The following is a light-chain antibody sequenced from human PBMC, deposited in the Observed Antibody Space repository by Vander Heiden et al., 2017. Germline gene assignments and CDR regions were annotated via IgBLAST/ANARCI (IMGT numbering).Light chain of an antibody. J-gene: IGKJ1*01. Sequence: DIQKIPFPFTPSASVGDRVTITCRASQSISSWLAWYQQKPGKAPKLLIYDASSFESGVPSRFSGSGSGTEFTLTISSLQPDDFATYYCQQYNSYSWTFGQGTKVEIK. CDR1: QSISSW. CDR3: QQYNSYSWT. V-gene: IGKV1-5*01. CDR2: DAS.